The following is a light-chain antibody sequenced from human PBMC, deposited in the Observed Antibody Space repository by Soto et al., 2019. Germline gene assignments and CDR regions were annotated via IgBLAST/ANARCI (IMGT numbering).Light chain of an antibody. J-gene: IGKJ5*01. V-gene: IGKV3-20*01. CDR1: QNLSRYF. Sequence: VLTQSPGTLSLSPAVRASLSCRASQNLSRYFLAWYQHNPGPAPRLLISGASRRATGNPDRFSGAGSGTDFTLTISRLEPEDFALCYWQQSDILPSTFGQGTRLEIK. CDR2: GAS. CDR3: QQSDILPST.